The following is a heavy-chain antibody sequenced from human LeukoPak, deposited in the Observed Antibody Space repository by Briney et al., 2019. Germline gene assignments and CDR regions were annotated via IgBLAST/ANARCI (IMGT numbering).Heavy chain of an antibody. D-gene: IGHD6-13*01. CDR3: ARSNGIAAAGTETPLYY. V-gene: IGHV1-18*01. Sequence: ASVKVSCKASGYTFTSYGISWVRQAPGQGLERMGWISAYNGNTNYAQKLQGRVTMTTDTSTSTAYMELRSLRSDDTAVYYCARSNGIAAAGTETPLYYWGQGTLVTVSS. CDR1: GYTFTSYG. J-gene: IGHJ4*02. CDR2: ISAYNGNT.